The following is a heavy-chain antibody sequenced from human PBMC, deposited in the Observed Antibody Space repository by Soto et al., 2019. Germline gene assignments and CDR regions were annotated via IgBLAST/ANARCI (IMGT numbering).Heavy chain of an antibody. CDR2: INAGNGNT. J-gene: IGHJ4*02. CDR3: AKDYYDSSGYYPPALLFDY. CDR1: GYTFTSYA. V-gene: IGHV1-3*01. D-gene: IGHD3-22*01. Sequence: QVQLVQSGAEVKKPGASVKVSCKASGYTFTSYAMHWVRQVPGQRLEWMGWINAGNGNTKYSQKFQGRVTITRDTSASTAYMELSSLRSEDTAVYYCAKDYYDSSGYYPPALLFDYWGQGTLVTVSS.